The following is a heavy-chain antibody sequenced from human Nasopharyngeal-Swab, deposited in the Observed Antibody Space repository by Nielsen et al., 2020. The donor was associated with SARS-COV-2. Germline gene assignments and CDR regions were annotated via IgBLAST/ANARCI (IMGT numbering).Heavy chain of an antibody. D-gene: IGHD3-10*01. CDR1: GGSFSGSY. J-gene: IGHJ3*02. Sequence: SETLSLTFAVFGGSFSGSYWSWIRQPPGRGLEWIGEINHSGTTMYIPSLKSRVTISVDTSKNQFSLNLTSVTAADTAMYYCARGPALVIRKTLSSGFDIWGQGTMVTDSS. CDR3: ARGPALVIRKTLSSGFDI. V-gene: IGHV4-34*01. CDR2: INHSGTT.